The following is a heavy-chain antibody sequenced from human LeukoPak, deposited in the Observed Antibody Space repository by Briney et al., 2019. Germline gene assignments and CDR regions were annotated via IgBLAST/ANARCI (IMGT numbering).Heavy chain of an antibody. J-gene: IGHJ4*02. D-gene: IGHD4-23*01. CDR3: AGRQRWPFDY. CDR1: GGSISSYY. CDR2: IYYSGST. V-gene: IGHV4-59*01. Sequence: PSETLSLTCTVSGGSISSYYWSWIRQPPGKGLEWIGYIYYSGSTNYNPSLKSRVTISVDTSKNQFSLKLSSVTAADTAVYYCAGRQRWPFDYWGQGTLVTVSP.